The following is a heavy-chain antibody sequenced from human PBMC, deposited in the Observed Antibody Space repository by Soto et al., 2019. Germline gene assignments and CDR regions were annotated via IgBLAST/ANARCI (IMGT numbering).Heavy chain of an antibody. CDR2: INPNNGAT. V-gene: IGHV1-2*02. CDR3: APHYPDSSGYFDH. J-gene: IGHJ4*02. Sequence: ASLKVSCKSSGYIFTGNYIHCVRQAPGQGLEYMGWINPNNGATNYAQNFQGRVTMTWDTSISTAYMEVRRLRSDDTAVYYCAPHYPDSSGYFDHWGQGTLVTVSS. CDR1: GYIFTGNY. D-gene: IGHD3-22*01.